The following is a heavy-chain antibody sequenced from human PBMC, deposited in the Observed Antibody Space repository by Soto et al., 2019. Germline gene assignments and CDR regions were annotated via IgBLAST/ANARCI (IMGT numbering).Heavy chain of an antibody. CDR1: GYTFTSYY. CDR2: ISAYNGNT. J-gene: IGHJ4*02. D-gene: IGHD2-15*01. V-gene: IGHV1-18*01. Sequence: QVQLVQSGAEVKKPGASVKVSCKASGYTFTSYYMSWVRQAPGQGLEWMGWISAYNGNTNYAQKFQGRVNMTTDTSTSTAYMRLRTLRSDDTDVDSCAGEGTPGVNWGQGTLVTVSS. CDR3: AGEGTPGVN.